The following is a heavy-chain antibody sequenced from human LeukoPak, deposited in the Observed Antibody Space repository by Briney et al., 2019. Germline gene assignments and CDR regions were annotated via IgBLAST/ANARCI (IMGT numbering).Heavy chain of an antibody. CDR2: MNPNSGNT. V-gene: IGHV1-8*03. CDR1: GYTFTSYD. D-gene: IGHD6-6*01. Sequence: ASVKVSCKASGYTFTSYDINWVRQATGQGLEWMGWMNPNSGNTGYAQKFQGGVTITRNTSISTAYMELSSLRSEDTAVYYCARRAGRNIAARNQNYFDYWGQGTLVTVSS. CDR3: ARRAGRNIAARNQNYFDY. J-gene: IGHJ4*02.